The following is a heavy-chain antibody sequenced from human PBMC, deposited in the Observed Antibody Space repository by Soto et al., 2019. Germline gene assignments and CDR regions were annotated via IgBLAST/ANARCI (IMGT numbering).Heavy chain of an antibody. J-gene: IGHJ6*02. Sequence: GGSLRLSCAASGFTFSSYGMHWVRQAPGKGLEWVAVISYDGSNKYYADSVKGRFTISRDNSKNTLYLQMNSLRAEDTAVYYCAKDVEGGGFWSGRYYYYGMDVWGQGTTVTVSS. CDR1: GFTFSSYG. CDR3: AKDVEGGGFWSGRYYYYGMDV. D-gene: IGHD3-3*01. V-gene: IGHV3-30*18. CDR2: ISYDGSNK.